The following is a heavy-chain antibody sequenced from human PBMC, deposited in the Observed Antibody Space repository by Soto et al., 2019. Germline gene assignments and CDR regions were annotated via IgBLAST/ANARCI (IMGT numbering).Heavy chain of an antibody. CDR3: ARCGAEAYYDFCSGYYIRY. Sequence: QVQLVQSGAEVEKPGTSVKVSCKASGYTFTSYGISWERQAPGQGLEWMGWIGAYNGNTNYAQKFQGRVTMTTDTSTSTAYMELRSLRSDDTAVYYCARCGAEAYYDFCSGYYIRYWGQGTLVTVSS. D-gene: IGHD3-3*01. CDR2: IGAYNGNT. CDR1: GYTFTSYG. V-gene: IGHV1-18*01. J-gene: IGHJ4*02.